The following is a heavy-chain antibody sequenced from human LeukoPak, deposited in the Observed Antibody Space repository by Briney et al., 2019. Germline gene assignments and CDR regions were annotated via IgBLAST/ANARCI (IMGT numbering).Heavy chain of an antibody. D-gene: IGHD1-26*01. CDR3: ARGVGVSIPTDVGAFDI. CDR1: GFTFSDYS. J-gene: IGHJ3*02. V-gene: IGHV3-21*01. Sequence: KAGGSLRLSCAASGFTFSDYSMNWVRQTPGKGLEWVASTSSGSSWIYYADSVRGRFTISRDNSKNTLYLQMNSLRAEDTAVYYCARGVGVSIPTDVGAFDIWGQGTMVTVSS. CDR2: TSSGSSWI.